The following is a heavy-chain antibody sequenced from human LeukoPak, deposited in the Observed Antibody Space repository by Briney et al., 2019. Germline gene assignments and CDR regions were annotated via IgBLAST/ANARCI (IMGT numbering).Heavy chain of an antibody. Sequence: GGSLRLSCAASGFTFSTYGMHWVRQAPGKGLEWVAVISYDGGNKYYADSVKGRFTISRDNSKNTLYLQMNSLRTEDTAVYYCAKAEGYDILTGLDYWGQGTLVTVSS. J-gene: IGHJ4*02. CDR2: ISYDGGNK. V-gene: IGHV3-30*18. CDR3: AKAEGYDILTGLDY. CDR1: GFTFSTYG. D-gene: IGHD3-9*01.